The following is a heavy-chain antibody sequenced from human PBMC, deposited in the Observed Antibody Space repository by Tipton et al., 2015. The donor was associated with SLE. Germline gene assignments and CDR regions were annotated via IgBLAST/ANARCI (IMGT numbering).Heavy chain of an antibody. CDR1: GGSISSATYY. CDR3: ARHRSGTWLQYYFDF. CDR2: THNSGRT. D-gene: IGHD5-24*01. Sequence: TLSLTCTVSGGSISSATYYCPCIRQSAGKELEWIGHTHNSGRTNYNPSLKSRVTISVDTTKKQFSLRLSSVAAADTAVYYCARHRSGTWLQYYFDFWGQGTLVSVSS. V-gene: IGHV4-61*09. J-gene: IGHJ4*02.